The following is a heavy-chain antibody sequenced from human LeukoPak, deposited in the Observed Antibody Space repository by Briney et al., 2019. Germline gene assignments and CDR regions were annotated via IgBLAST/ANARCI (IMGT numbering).Heavy chain of an antibody. CDR3: ANSGGEEDDAFDI. CDR1: GYTFTGYY. V-gene: IGHV1-2*02. CDR2: INPNSGGT. Sequence: ASVKVSCKASGYTFTGYYMHWVRQAPGQGLEWMGWINPNSGGTNYAQKFQGGVTMTRDTSISTAYMELTRLRSDDTAVYYCANSGGEEDDAFDIWGQGTMVTVSS. D-gene: IGHD2-15*01. J-gene: IGHJ3*02.